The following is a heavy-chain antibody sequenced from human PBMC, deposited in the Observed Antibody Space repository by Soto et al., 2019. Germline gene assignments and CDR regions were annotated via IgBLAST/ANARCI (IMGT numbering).Heavy chain of an antibody. J-gene: IGHJ3*02. CDR3: ARDGATTVTTDVAFDI. Sequence: PGGSLRLSCAASGFTFSSYSMNWFRQAPGKGLEWVSSISSSSSYIYYADSVKGRFTISRDNAKNSLYLQMNSLRAEDTAVYYCARDGATTVTTDVAFDIWGQGTMVTVSS. CDR2: ISSSSSYI. CDR1: GFTFSSYS. D-gene: IGHD4-17*01. V-gene: IGHV3-21*01.